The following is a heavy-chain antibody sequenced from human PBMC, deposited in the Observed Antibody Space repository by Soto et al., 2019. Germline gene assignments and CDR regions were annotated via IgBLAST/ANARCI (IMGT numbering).Heavy chain of an antibody. V-gene: IGHV3-23*01. Sequence: EVQLLESGGGLVQPGGSLRLSCAASGFTFSSYAMSWVRLAPGKGLEWVSAISGSGGSTYYADSVKGRFTISRDNSKNTLYLQMNSLRAEDTAVYYCPRFGDYNWFDPWGQGTLVTVSS. CDR1: GFTFSSYA. CDR2: ISGSGGST. J-gene: IGHJ5*02. CDR3: PRFGDYNWFDP. D-gene: IGHD3-10*01.